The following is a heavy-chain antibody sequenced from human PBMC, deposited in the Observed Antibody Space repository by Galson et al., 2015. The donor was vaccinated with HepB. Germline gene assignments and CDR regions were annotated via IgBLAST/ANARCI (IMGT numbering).Heavy chain of an antibody. J-gene: IGHJ4*02. V-gene: IGHV2-70*04. CDR2: IDWDDDK. Sequence: PALVKPTQTLTLTCTFSGFSLSTSVMRVNWIRQPPGKALEWLARIDWDDDKFYSPSLKTRLTISKDTSKDQVILTMTNVDPVDTATYFCARGRSGFSGLDYWGQGLLVTVSS. CDR3: ARGRSGFSGLDY. D-gene: IGHD3-9*01. CDR1: GFSLSTSVMR.